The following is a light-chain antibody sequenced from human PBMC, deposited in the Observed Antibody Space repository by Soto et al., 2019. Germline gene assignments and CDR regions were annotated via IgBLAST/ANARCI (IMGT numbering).Light chain of an antibody. CDR2: DVN. Sequence: QSALTQPASVSASPGQSITISCIGTSSDIGGYSYVSWYQQHPGKAPKLLIRDVNYRPSGISARFSGSKSGNTASLTISGLQTEDEAVYYCSSTAGNNNLVFGGGTKLTVL. V-gene: IGLV2-14*03. J-gene: IGLJ3*02. CDR3: SSTAGNNNLV. CDR1: SSDIGGYSY.